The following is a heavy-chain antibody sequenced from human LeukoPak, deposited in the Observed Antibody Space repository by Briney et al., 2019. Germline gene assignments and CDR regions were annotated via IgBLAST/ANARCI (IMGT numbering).Heavy chain of an antibody. CDR3: ARQEYCSGGSCYTWFDP. CDR1: GYSFTSYW. Sequence: GESLKISCKGSGYSFTSYWIGWVRQMPGKGLEWMGIIYPAGSDIRYSPSFQGQVTISADKSISTAYLQWSSLKASDTAMYYCARQEYCSGGSCYTWFDPWGQGTLVIVSS. D-gene: IGHD2-15*01. CDR2: IYPAGSDI. J-gene: IGHJ5*02. V-gene: IGHV5-51*01.